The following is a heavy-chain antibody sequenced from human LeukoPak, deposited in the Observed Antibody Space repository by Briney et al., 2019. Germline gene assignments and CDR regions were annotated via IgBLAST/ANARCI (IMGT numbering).Heavy chain of an antibody. CDR1: GGAFSSYT. CDR2: IIPILGIA. J-gene: IGHJ5*02. V-gene: IGHV1-69*04. CDR3: ARESGYEGGWFDP. D-gene: IGHD5-12*01. Sequence: SVKVSCKASGGAFSSYTISWVRQAPGQGLEWMGRIIPILGIANYAQKFQGGVTITADKSTSTAYMELSSLRSEDTAVYYCARESGYEGGWFDPWGQGTLVTVSS.